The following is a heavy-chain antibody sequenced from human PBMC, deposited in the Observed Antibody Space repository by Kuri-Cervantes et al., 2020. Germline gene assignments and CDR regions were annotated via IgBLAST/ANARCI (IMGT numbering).Heavy chain of an antibody. D-gene: IGHD6-13*01. CDR1: GYTFTSYG. CDR3: AIPAGYSSSWDHFDY. J-gene: IGHJ4*02. CDR2: ISAYNGNT. Sequence: ASVKVCCKASGYTFTSYGISWVRQAPGQGLEWMGWISAYNGNTNYAQKLQGRVTMTTDTSTSTAYMELRSLRSDDTAVYYCAIPAGYSSSWDHFDYWGQGTLVSVSS. V-gene: IGHV1-18*01.